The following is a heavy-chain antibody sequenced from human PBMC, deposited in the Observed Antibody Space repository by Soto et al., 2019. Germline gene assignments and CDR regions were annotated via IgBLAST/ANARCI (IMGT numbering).Heavy chain of an antibody. CDR3: AREINVDTAMAFDY. CDR1: GGSISSGGYY. Sequence: SETLSLTCTVSGGSISSGGYYWSWFRQHPGKGLEWIGYIYYSGSTYYNPSLKSRVTISVDTSKNQFSLKLSSVTAADTAVYYCAREINVDTAMAFDYWGQGTLVT. J-gene: IGHJ4*02. V-gene: IGHV4-31*03. D-gene: IGHD5-18*01. CDR2: IYYSGST.